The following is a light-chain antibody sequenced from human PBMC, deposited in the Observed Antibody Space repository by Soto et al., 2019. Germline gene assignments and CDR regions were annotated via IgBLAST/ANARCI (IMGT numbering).Light chain of an antibody. CDR1: SNDVVAYHY. V-gene: IGLV2-11*01. Sequence: QSALTQPRSVSGSPGQSVTISCTGTSNDVVAYHYVSWYQHHPGKAPKLIIYDVTQRPSGIPDRFSGSKSGNTASLTISGLQADDEADYHCCSYADNYFYVFGTGTKLTVL. J-gene: IGLJ1*01. CDR3: CSYADNYFYV. CDR2: DVT.